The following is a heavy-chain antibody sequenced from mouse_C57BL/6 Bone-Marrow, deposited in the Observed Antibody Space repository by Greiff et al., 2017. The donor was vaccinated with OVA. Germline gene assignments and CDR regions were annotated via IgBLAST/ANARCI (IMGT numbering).Heavy chain of an antibody. CDR2: IWWDDDK. Sequence: QVTLKESGPGILQPSQTLSLTCSFSGFSLSTFGMGVGWIRQPSGKGLEWLAHIWWDDDKYYNPALNSRLTISKDTSKNQLFLQIGNVDTADTATYYCARTRWLPFDYWGQGTTLTVSS. CDR1: GFSLSTFGMG. J-gene: IGHJ2*01. CDR3: ARTRWLPFDY. V-gene: IGHV8-8*01. D-gene: IGHD2-3*01.